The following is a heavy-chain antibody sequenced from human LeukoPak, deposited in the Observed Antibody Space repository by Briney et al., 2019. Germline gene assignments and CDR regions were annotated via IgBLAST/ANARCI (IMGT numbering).Heavy chain of an antibody. V-gene: IGHV3-38-3*01. D-gene: IGHD4-11*01. CDR3: AKRARTTGGPFDY. CDR1: GFTVSSNE. CDR2: ISGGST. Sequence: GGSLRLSCAASGFTVSSNEMSWVRQAPGKGLVWVSSISGGSTYYADSVKGRFTISRDNSKNTLYLQMNSLRAEDTAVYYCAKRARTTGGPFDYWGQGTLVTVSS. J-gene: IGHJ4*02.